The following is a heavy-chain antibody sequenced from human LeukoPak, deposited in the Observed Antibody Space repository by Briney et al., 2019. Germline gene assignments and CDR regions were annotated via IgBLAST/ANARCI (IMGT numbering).Heavy chain of an antibody. Sequence: SETLSLTCAVSGGSDSSGAYSWSWIRQPPGKGLEWIGYISHSGSSYYKPSLKSRVTISVDRSRDQFSLKLTSVTAADTAVYFCARYSTTWSYWYFDLWGRGTLVTVSS. CDR2: ISHSGSS. J-gene: IGHJ2*01. D-gene: IGHD2-2*01. CDR3: ARYSTTWSYWYFDL. V-gene: IGHV4-30-2*01. CDR1: GGSDSSGAYS.